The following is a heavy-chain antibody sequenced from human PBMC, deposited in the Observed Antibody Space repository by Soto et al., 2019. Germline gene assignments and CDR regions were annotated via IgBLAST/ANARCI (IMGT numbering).Heavy chain of an antibody. J-gene: IGHJ5*02. CDR1: VASISGYY. V-gene: IGHV4-4*07. CDR2: IYATGTT. CDR3: VRDGTKTLRDWFDP. Sequence: AETLSLTCAVSVASISGYYWSWVRKSAGKGLEWIGRIYATGTTDYNPSLKSRVMMSVDTSKKQFSLKLRSVTAADTAVYYCVRDGTKTLRDWFDPWGQGISVTVS. D-gene: IGHD1-1*01.